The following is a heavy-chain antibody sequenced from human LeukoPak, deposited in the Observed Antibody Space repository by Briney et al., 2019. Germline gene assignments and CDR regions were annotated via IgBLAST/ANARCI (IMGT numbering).Heavy chain of an antibody. CDR3: VRDSSGYNVYDFDY. CDR2: IWYDGSNK. J-gene: IGHJ4*02. CDR1: GFTFSSYA. D-gene: IGHD5-24*01. Sequence: GGSLRLSCAASGFTFSSYAMSWVRQAPGKGLEWVAVIWYDGSNKYYTDSVKGRFTISRDNSKNTLYLQMNSLRAEDTAVYYCVRDSSGYNVYDFDYWGQGTLVTVSS. V-gene: IGHV3-33*08.